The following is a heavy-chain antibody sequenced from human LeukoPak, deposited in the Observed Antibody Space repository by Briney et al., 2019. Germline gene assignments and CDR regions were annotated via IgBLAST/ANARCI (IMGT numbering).Heavy chain of an antibody. D-gene: IGHD2-15*01. Sequence: GVSLRLSCAASGFTFSSYSMNWVRQAPGKGLEWVSSISSSSSYIYYADSVKGRFTISRDNSKNTLYLQMNSLRAEDTAVYYCAKSSSSGGWFDYWGQGTLVTVSS. CDR1: GFTFSSYS. V-gene: IGHV3-21*04. J-gene: IGHJ4*02. CDR3: AKSSSSGGWFDY. CDR2: ISSSSSYI.